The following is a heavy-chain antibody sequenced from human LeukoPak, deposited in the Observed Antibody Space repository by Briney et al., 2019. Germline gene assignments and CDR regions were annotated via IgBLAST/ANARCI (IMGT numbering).Heavy chain of an antibody. CDR1: GFTFSDYY. Sequence: PGGSLRLSCAASGFTFSDYYMTWIRQAPGKGLEWVAVISYDGSNKYYADSVKGRFTISRDNSKNTLYLQMNSLRAEDTAVCYCAFNGYSYGYVFDYWGQGTLVTVSS. V-gene: IGHV3-30*03. CDR3: AFNGYSYGYVFDY. CDR2: ISYDGSNK. J-gene: IGHJ4*02. D-gene: IGHD5-18*01.